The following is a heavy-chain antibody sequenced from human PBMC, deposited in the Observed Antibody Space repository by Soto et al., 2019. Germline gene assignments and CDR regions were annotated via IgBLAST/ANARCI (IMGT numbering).Heavy chain of an antibody. J-gene: IGHJ6*02. CDR1: GFTFSYYG. CDR3: AKDQGSSEMDGNDV. D-gene: IGHD6-19*01. CDR2: ISNDGYNE. Sequence: LRLSCAASGFTFSYYGIHWVRQAPGKGLEWVADISNDGYNEHFAASVRGRFTISRDNSKNTVSLQMNSLRSEDTAVYYCAKDQGSSEMDGNDVWGQGTTVPVS. V-gene: IGHV3-30*18.